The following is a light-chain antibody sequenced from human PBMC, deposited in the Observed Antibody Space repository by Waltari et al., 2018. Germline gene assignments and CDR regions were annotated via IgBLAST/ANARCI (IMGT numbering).Light chain of an antibody. J-gene: IGKJ4*01. CDR2: DAS. V-gene: IGKV1-33*01. Sequence: DIQMTQSPSSLSASVGDRVTITCQASQDISYYLNWYQQKPGKAPKLLIYDASNLETGVPSRFSGSGSGTDFTLTISSLQAEDVAVYYCQQHYITPHTFGGGTKVEVK. CDR1: QDISYY. CDR3: QQHYITPHT.